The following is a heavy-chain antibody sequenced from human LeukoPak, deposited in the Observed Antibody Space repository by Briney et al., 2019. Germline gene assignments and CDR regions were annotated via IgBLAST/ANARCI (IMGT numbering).Heavy chain of an antibody. CDR2: IYYSGST. V-gene: IGHV4-39*01. D-gene: IGHD3-22*01. CDR1: GGSISSSSYY. J-gene: IGHJ3*02. Sequence: SETLSLTCTVSGGSISSSSYYWGWIRQTPGKGLEWIGSIYYSGSTYYNPSLKSRVTISVDTSKNQFSLKLSSVTAADTAVYYCARRYYYDSSGSSAFDIWGQGTMVTVSS. CDR3: ARRYYYDSSGSSAFDI.